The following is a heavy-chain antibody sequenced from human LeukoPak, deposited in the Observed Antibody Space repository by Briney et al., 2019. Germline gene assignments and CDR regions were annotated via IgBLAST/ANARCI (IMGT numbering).Heavy chain of an antibody. CDR2: IYHSGST. J-gene: IGHJ5*02. V-gene: IGHV4-4*02. CDR1: GGSISSSNW. CDR3: ARGHGYCSSTSCYTEWFDP. D-gene: IGHD2-2*02. Sequence: SETLSLTCAVSGGSISSSNWWSWGREPPGKGLEWIGEIYHSGSTNYNPSLKSRVTISVDKSKNQFSLKLSSVTAADTAVYYCARGHGYCSSTSCYTEWFDPWGQGTLVTVSS.